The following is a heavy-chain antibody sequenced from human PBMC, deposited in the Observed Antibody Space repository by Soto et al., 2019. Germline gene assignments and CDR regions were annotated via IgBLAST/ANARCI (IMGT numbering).Heavy chain of an antibody. CDR3: AGYYYGSGSYHHFDY. Sequence: SETLSLTCAVSGGSISSSNWWSWVRQPPGKGLEWIGEIYHSGSTNYNSSLKSRVTISVDRSKNQFSLKLNSVTAADTAVYYCAGYYYGSGSYHHFDYWGQGTLVTVSS. V-gene: IGHV4-4*02. CDR1: GGSISSSNW. D-gene: IGHD3-10*01. CDR2: IYHSGST. J-gene: IGHJ4*02.